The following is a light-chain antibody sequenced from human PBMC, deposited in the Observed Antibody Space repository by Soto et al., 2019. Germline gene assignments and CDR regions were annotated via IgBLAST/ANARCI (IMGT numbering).Light chain of an antibody. CDR2: WAS. J-gene: IGKJ4*01. CDR1: QSVLYSSNNKNY. V-gene: IGKV4-1*01. Sequence: DIVMTQSPDSLAVSLGERATINCKSSQSVLYSSNNKNYLAWYQQKPGQPPKLLIYWASTRESGVPDRFSGSESRTDFALAISSLQAEDVAVYYCQQYYSTPLTFGGGTKVEIK. CDR3: QQYYSTPLT.